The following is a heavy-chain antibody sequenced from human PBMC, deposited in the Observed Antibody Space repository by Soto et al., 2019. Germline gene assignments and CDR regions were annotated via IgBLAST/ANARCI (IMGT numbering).Heavy chain of an antibody. CDR2: ISWNSGSI. CDR3: AKDPSLGNDFWSGYYDY. D-gene: IGHD3-3*01. CDR1: GFTFDDYA. J-gene: IGHJ4*02. Sequence: GGSLRLSCAASGFTFDDYAMHWVRQAPGKGLEWVSGISWNSGSIGYADSVKGRFTISRDNAKNSLYLQMNSLRAEDTALYYCAKDPSLGNDFWSGYYDYWGQGTLVTVSS. V-gene: IGHV3-9*01.